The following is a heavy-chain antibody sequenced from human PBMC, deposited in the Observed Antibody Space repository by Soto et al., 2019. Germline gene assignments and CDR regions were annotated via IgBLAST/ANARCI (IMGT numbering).Heavy chain of an antibody. CDR3: ARRIATHGIGAFDV. CDR1: GFSFSDYS. V-gene: IGHV3-48*01. Sequence: EVQLVESGGGLVQPGGSLRLSCAASGFSFSDYSMNWVRQTPGKGLEWVSYISGSSTTIYYRDSVKGRFTISRDNAKNSLYLQMNRLRAEDTAVYYCARRIATHGIGAFDVWGQGTMVTVSS. D-gene: IGHD6-13*01. J-gene: IGHJ3*01. CDR2: ISGSSTTI.